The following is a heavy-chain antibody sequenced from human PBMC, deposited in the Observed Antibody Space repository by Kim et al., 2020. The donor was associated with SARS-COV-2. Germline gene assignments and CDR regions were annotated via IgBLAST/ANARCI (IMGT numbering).Heavy chain of an antibody. V-gene: IGHV4-39*01. CDR1: GGSISSSSYY. CDR3: ARPNDFWSGYVAFDI. Sequence: SETLSLTCTVSGGSISSSSYYWGWIRQPPGKGLEWIGSIYYSGSTYYNPSLKSRVTISVDTSKNQFSLKLSSVTAADTAVYYCARPNDFWSGYVAFDIWGQGTMVNVSS. J-gene: IGHJ3*02. D-gene: IGHD3-3*01. CDR2: IYYSGST.